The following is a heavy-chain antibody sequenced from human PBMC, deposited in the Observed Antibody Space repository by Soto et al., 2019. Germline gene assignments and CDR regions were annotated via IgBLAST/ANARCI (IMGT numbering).Heavy chain of an antibody. V-gene: IGHV3-30*18. Sequence: GGSLRLSCAASGFTFSSYGMHWVRQAPGKGLEWVAVISYDGSNKYYADSVKGRFTISRDNSKNTLYLQMNSLRAEDTAVYYCAKDSDCSSTSCYGASYYYYYMDVWGKGTTVNVSS. D-gene: IGHD2-2*01. CDR1: GFTFSSYG. CDR2: ISYDGSNK. J-gene: IGHJ6*03. CDR3: AKDSDCSSTSCYGASYYYYYMDV.